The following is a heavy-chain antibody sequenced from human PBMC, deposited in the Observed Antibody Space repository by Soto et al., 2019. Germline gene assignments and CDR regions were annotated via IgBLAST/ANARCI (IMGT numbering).Heavy chain of an antibody. D-gene: IGHD3-22*01. CDR3: ARERTYYYDSSGYPGRSYYYYGMDV. Sequence: SDSGGSTYYADSVKGRFTISRDSAKNSLYLQMNSLRAEDTAVYYCARERTYYYDSSGYPGRSYYYYGMDVWGQGTTVTVSS. CDR2: SDSGGST. V-gene: IGHV3-11*04. J-gene: IGHJ6*02.